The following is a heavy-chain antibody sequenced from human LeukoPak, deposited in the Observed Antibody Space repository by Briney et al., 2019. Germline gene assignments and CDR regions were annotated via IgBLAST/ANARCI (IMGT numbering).Heavy chain of an antibody. CDR3: ARVTPYYDSSGSYFDY. CDR2: IYTSGST. V-gene: IGHV4-61*02. CDR1: GGSISSGSYY. J-gene: IGHJ4*02. D-gene: IGHD3-22*01. Sequence: PSQTLSLTCTVSGGSISSGSYYWSWIRQPAGKGLEWIGRIYTSGSTNYNPSLKSRVTISVDTSKNQFSLKLSSVTAADTAVYYCARVTPYYDSSGSYFDYWGQGTLVTVSS.